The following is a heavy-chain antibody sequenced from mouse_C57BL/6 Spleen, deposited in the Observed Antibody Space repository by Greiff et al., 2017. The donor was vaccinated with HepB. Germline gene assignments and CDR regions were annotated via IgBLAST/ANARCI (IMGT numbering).Heavy chain of an antibody. CDR2: IHPNSGST. J-gene: IGHJ4*01. Sequence: QVQLQQPGAELVKPGASVKLSCKASGYTFTSYWMHWVKQRPGQGLEWIGMIHPNSGSTNYNEKFKSKATLTVDKSSSIAYMQLSSLTSEDSAVYYCARTNWDVIDYYAMDYWGQGTSVTVSS. D-gene: IGHD4-1*01. V-gene: IGHV1-64*01. CDR3: ARTNWDVIDYYAMDY. CDR1: GYTFTSYW.